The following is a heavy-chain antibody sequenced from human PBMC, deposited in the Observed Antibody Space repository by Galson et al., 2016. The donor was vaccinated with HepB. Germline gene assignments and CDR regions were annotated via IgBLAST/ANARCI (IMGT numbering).Heavy chain of an antibody. CDR1: EFSFSYYE. D-gene: IGHD1-26*01. CDR2: ISDTGRTT. J-gene: IGHJ4*02. CDR3: ARDLHSGSYTFDY. Sequence: SLRLSCAASEFSFSYYEMNWARQAPGKGLGWVSYISDTGRTTNYADSVKGRFTTSRDNVKKLLYLQMNSLRDEDTAVYYCARDLHSGSYTFDYWGRGTLVTVSS. V-gene: IGHV3-48*03.